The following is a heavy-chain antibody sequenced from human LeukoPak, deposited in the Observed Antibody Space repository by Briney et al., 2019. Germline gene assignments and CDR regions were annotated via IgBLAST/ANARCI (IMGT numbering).Heavy chain of an antibody. V-gene: IGHV4-39*07. D-gene: IGHD3-22*01. J-gene: IGHJ3*02. CDR2: VYSSGST. Sequence: PSETLSLTCTVSGGSISSGGYYWGWIRQPPGKGLEWIGRVYSSGSTEYNPSLKSRVTISVDTSKNQFSLNLSSVTAADTAMYYCARAGRPLTRILVAGAFDIWGQGTTVTVSS. CDR3: ARAGRPLTRILVAGAFDI. CDR1: GGSISSGGYY.